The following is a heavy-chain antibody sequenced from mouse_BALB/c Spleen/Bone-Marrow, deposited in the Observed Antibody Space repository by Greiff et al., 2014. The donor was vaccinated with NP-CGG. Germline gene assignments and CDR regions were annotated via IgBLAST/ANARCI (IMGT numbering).Heavy chain of an antibody. J-gene: IGHJ2*01. CDR2: INPYNDGT. V-gene: IGHV1-14*01. Sequence: VQLKHSGPELVKPGATVKMSCKAPGYTFTSYVMHWVKQKPGQGLEWIGYINPYNDGTTYNEKFKGKATLTSDKSSSTAYMELSSLTSEDSAVYYCARGNYYDYDYFDYWGQGTTLTVSS. CDR1: GYTFTSYV. D-gene: IGHD2-4*01. CDR3: ARGNYYDYDYFDY.